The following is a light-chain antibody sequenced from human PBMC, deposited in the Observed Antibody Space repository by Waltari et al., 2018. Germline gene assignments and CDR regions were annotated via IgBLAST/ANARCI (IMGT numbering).Light chain of an antibody. Sequence: QSALTQPPSASGSFGQSVTISCTGTSSDVGGYDYVSWYQQHPGKGPKLLIYEVSKLPSGMPVGFSGAKSGNAASLTVSGLQAEDEADYYCSSYGGRYTLIFGGGTKLTVL. CDR1: SSDVGGYDY. V-gene: IGLV2-8*01. CDR3: SSYGGRYTLI. J-gene: IGLJ2*01. CDR2: EVS.